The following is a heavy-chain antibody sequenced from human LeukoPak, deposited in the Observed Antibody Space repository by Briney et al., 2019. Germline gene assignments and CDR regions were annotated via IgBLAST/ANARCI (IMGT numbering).Heavy chain of an antibody. J-gene: IGHJ5*02. D-gene: IGHD6-13*01. CDR2: ITGSGGNT. CDR3: AKESPVAATGRSWFDP. V-gene: IGHV3-23*01. CDR1: GFTFDDYA. Sequence: PGRSLRLSCAASGFTFDDYAMSWVRQGPGKGLEWVSTITGSGGNTYYADSVKGRFTISRDNSKNTLYLQMNSLRAEDTAIYYCAKESPVAATGRSWFDPWGQGTLVTVSS.